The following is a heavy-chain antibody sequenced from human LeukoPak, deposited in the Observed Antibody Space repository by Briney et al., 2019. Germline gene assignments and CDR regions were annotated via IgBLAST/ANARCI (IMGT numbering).Heavy chain of an antibody. J-gene: IGHJ3*01. D-gene: IGHD2-15*01. CDR2: ISGSGATT. CDR1: GFTFSRYW. V-gene: IGHV3-23*01. CDR3: AKAPNSGGNCYDASDV. Sequence: GGSLRLSCAASGFTFSRYWMSWVRQAPGKGLEWVSAISGSGATTYYTDSAKGRFTISRDNSKITLYLQMDSVRAEDTAMYYCAKAPNSGGNCYDASDVWGQGTMVTVSS.